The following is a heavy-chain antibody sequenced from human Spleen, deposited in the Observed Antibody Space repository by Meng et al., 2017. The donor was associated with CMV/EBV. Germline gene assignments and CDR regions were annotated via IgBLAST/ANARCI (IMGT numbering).Heavy chain of an antibody. J-gene: IGHJ6*02. CDR2: IIPIFGTA. Sequence: SVKVSCKASGGTFSSYAISWVRQAPGQGLEWMGGIIPIFGTANYAQKVQGRVTITTDESTSTAYMELSSLRSEDTAVYYCARCSSGCPYYYYGMDVWGQGTTVTVSS. CDR3: ARCSSGCPYYYYGMDV. D-gene: IGHD6-19*01. CDR1: GGTFSSYA. V-gene: IGHV1-69*05.